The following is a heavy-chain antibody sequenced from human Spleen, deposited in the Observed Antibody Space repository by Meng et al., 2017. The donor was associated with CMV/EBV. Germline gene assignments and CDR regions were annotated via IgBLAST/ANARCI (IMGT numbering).Heavy chain of an antibody. CDR3: ARFHSSGWSFDY. J-gene: IGHJ4*02. D-gene: IGHD6-19*01. CDR1: GGSFSGYX. V-gene: IGHV4-34*01. CDR2: INHSGSX. Sequence: SETLSLTXAVYGGSFSGYXWSWIXQPPGKGXXWIGEINHSGSXNYXPSLKSRVTISVDTSKNQXSLKLSSVTXXDTAXYYCARFHSSGWSFDYWGQGTLVTVSS.